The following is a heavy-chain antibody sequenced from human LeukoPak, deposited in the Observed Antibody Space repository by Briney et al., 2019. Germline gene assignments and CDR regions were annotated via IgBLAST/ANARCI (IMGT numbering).Heavy chain of an antibody. CDR2: IYYSGST. D-gene: IGHD3-22*01. J-gene: IGHJ4*02. V-gene: IGHV4-59*01. CDR3: ARAHSSGYYVD. Sequence: SETLSLTCTVSGGSISSYYWSWIRQPPGKGLEWIGYIYYSGSTNYNPSLKSRVTISVDTSKNQSSLKLSSVTAADTAVYYCARAHSSGYYVDWGQGTLVTVSS. CDR1: GGSISSYY.